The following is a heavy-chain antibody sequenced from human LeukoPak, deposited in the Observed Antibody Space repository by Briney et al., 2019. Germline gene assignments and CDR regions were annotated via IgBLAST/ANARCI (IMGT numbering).Heavy chain of an antibody. V-gene: IGHV4-4*02. Sequence: SGTLSLTCAVSGGSISSSNWWSWVRQPPGRGLGGIGEIYHSGSTNYNPSLKSRVTISVDKSKNQFSLKLSSVTAADTSVYYCARVAQQLDDGVDYWGQGTLVTVSS. CDR3: ARVAQQLDDGVDY. CDR1: GGSISSSNW. CDR2: IYHSGST. J-gene: IGHJ4*02. D-gene: IGHD6-13*01.